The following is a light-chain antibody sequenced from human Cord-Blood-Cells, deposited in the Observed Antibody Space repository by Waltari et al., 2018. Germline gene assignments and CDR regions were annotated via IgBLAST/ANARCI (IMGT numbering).Light chain of an antibody. CDR1: QGISNY. J-gene: IGKJ3*01. V-gene: IGKV1-27*01. CDR2: AAS. Sequence: DIKMTQYPSSLSASVADRVTITCRASQGISNYLAWYKQKPWKVPKLLIYAASTLQSGIPARFSGSGSGTDFTLTIISLQPEDVATYYCQKYSSAPLTFGPGTKVDIK. CDR3: QKYSSAPLT.